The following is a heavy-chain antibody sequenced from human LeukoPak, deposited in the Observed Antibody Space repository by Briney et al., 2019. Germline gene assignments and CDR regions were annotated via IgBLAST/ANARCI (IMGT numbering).Heavy chain of an antibody. CDR3: ARQYGSGSYYGNWFDA. CDR2: IYPGDSDT. CDR1: GYSFTSYW. Sequence: GESLKISCKGSGYSFTSYWIGGVRQMPGKGLEWMGIIYPGDSDTRYSPSFQGQVTISADKSISTAYLQWSSLKASDTAMYYCARQYGSGSYYGNWFDAWGQGTLVTVSS. J-gene: IGHJ5*02. D-gene: IGHD3-10*01. V-gene: IGHV5-51*01.